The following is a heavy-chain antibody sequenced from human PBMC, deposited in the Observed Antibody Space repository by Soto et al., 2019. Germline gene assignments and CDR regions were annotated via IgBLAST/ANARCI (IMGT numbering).Heavy chain of an antibody. V-gene: IGHV4-59*01. D-gene: IGHD2-15*01. CDR2: IYYSGST. J-gene: IGHJ5*02. CDR3: ARGGYCSGGSCYWFDP. Sequence: ASETLSLTCTVSGGSISSYYWSWIRQPPGKGLEWIGYIYYSGSTNYNPSLKSRVTISVDTSKNQFSLKLSSVTAADTAVYYCARGGYCSGGSCYWFDPWGQGTLVTVS. CDR1: GGSISSYY.